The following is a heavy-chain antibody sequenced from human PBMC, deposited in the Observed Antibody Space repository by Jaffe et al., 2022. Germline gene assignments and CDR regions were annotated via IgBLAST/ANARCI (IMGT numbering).Heavy chain of an antibody. V-gene: IGHV4-38-2*01. CDR2: IYHSGST. CDR3: ARHIGSGLFDYYDSSGYYPFDY. Sequence: QVQLQESGPGLVKPSETLSLTCAVSGYSISSGYYWGWIRQPPGKGLEWIGSIYHSGSTYYNPSLKSRVTISVDTSKNQFSLKLSSVTAADTAVYYCARHIGSGLFDYYDSSGYYPFDYWGQGTLVTVSS. D-gene: IGHD3-22*01. CDR1: GYSISSGYY. J-gene: IGHJ4*02.